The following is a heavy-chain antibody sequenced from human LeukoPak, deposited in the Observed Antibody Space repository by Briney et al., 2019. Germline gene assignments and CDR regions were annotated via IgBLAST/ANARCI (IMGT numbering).Heavy chain of an antibody. J-gene: IGHJ4*02. Sequence: GSLRHSSEDSGFSVSSHYMRWVCQAPGKGLEWVSIIYGDGSTYCADSVKGRFTISRDDSKNTLDLQMNSLREEDTAVYYCAGDGGSNKWNYYWGQGALVIVSS. CDR2: IYGDGST. D-gene: IGHD1-1*01. V-gene: IGHV3-66*02. CDR1: GFSVSSHY. CDR3: AGDGGSNKWNYY.